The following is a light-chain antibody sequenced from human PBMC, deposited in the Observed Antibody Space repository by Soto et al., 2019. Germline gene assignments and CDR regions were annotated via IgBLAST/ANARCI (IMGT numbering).Light chain of an antibody. V-gene: IGKV3-11*01. CDR1: QSVSSY. CDR2: DAS. Sequence: EIVLTQSPATLSLSPGERATLSCRASQSVSSYLAWYQQKPGQAPRLLIYDASNRATGIPARFSGSGSGTDFTLTISSLEPEDFPVYYCQQRSNWLTFGGGTKVEFK. J-gene: IGKJ4*01. CDR3: QQRSNWLT.